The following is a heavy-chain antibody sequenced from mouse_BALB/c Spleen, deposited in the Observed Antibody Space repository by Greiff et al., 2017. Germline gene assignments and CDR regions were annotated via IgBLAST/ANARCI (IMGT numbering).Heavy chain of an antibody. V-gene: IGHV5-12-1*01. CDR1: GFAFSSYD. D-gene: IGHD2-3*01. Sequence: EVKLVESGGGLVKPGGSLKLSCAASGFAFSSYDMSWVRQTPEKRLEWVAYISSGGGSTYYPDTVKGRFTISRDNAKNTLYLQMSSLKSEDTAMYYCARHHDGYYSWFAYWGQGTLVTVSA. CDR3: ARHHDGYYSWFAY. J-gene: IGHJ3*01. CDR2: ISSGGGST.